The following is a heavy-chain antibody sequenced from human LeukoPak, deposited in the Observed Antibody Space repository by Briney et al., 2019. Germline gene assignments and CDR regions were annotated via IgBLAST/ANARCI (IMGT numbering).Heavy chain of an antibody. V-gene: IGHV4-30-2*01. CDR2: IYHSGST. CDR3: ARGVGSGSFNWFDP. CDR1: GGSISSGGYS. D-gene: IGHD3-10*01. Sequence: SETLSLTCAVSGGSISSGGYSWSWIRQPPGKGLEWIGYIYHSGSTYYNPSLKSRVTISVDRSKNQFSLKLSSVTAADTAVYYCARGVGSGSFNWFDPGGQGTLVTVSS. J-gene: IGHJ5*02.